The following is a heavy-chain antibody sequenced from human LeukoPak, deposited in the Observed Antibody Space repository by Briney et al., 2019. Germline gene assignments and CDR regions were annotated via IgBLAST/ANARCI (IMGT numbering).Heavy chain of an antibody. V-gene: IGHV1-69*13. D-gene: IGHD3-22*01. CDR2: IIPIFGTA. J-gene: IGHJ4*02. CDR3: ARSQEPYYYDSSGYAIDY. Sequence: GASVKVSCKASGGTFSSYAISWVRQAPGQGLEWMGGIIPIFGTANYAQKFQGRVTITADESTSTAYMELSSLRSEDTAVYYCARSQEPYYYDSSGYAIDYWGQGTLVTVSS. CDR1: GGTFSSYA.